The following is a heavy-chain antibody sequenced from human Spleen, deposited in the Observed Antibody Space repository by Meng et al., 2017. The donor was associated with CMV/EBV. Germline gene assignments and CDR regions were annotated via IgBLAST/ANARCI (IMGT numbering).Heavy chain of an antibody. V-gene: IGHV3-74*01. CDR1: GFTFSNYW. CDR2: INSDGSST. CDR3: ARDSLEYSSSSGYYYYGMDV. D-gene: IGHD6-6*01. Sequence: SCEASGFTFSNYWMSWVRQAPGKGLVWVSRINSDGSSTSYADSVKGRFTISRDNAKNTLYLQMNSLRAEDTAVYYCARDSLEYSSSSGYYYYGMDVWGQGTTVTVSS. J-gene: IGHJ6*02.